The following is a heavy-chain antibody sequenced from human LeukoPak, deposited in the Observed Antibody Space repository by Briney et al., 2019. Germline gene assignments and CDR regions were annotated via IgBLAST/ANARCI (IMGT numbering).Heavy chain of an antibody. Sequence: GGSLRLSCAAPGFTFSSYWMHWVRQAPGKGLVWVSRINSDGSSTNYADSVKGRFTISRDYAKNTLYLQMNSLRAEDTAVYYCARRELGYCSGGTCYGGAFDIWGQGTMVTVSS. CDR2: INSDGSST. D-gene: IGHD2-15*01. CDR3: ARRELGYCSGGTCYGGAFDI. J-gene: IGHJ3*02. CDR1: GFTFSSYW. V-gene: IGHV3-74*01.